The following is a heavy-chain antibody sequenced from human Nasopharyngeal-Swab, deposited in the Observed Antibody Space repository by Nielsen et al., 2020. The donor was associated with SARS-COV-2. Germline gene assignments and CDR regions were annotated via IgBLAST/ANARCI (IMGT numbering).Heavy chain of an antibody. CDR1: GGTFSSYA. CDR2: IIPIFGTA. Sequence: SVKVSCKASGGTFSSYAISWVRQAPGQGLEWMGGIIPIFGTANYAQKFQGRVTITADESTSTAYMELSSLRSEDTAVYYCATIAAAGMEAFDYWGQGTMVTVSS. CDR3: ATIAAAGMEAFDY. D-gene: IGHD6-13*01. J-gene: IGHJ4*02. V-gene: IGHV1-69*13.